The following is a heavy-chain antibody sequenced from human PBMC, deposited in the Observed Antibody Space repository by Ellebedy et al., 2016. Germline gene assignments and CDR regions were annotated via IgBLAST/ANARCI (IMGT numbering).Heavy chain of an antibody. Sequence: ASVKVSCXTSGYSFTTYYMNWVRQAPGQGLEWMGRINPNSGGTDYAQKFQGRVIMTRDTSISTAYMELSSLRSEDTAVYYCARAAPGLVAANRYYYYYYLDVWGKGTTVTVSS. D-gene: IGHD6-13*01. J-gene: IGHJ6*03. CDR2: INPNSGGT. CDR1: GYSFTTYY. V-gene: IGHV1-2*06. CDR3: ARAAPGLVAANRYYYYYYLDV.